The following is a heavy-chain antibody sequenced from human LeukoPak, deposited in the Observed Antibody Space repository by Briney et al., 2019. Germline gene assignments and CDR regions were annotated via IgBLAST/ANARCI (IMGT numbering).Heavy chain of an antibody. Sequence: GGSLRLSCAASGFTLSSNYMSWVRQAPGKGLEWVSVIYSGGSTYYADSVKGRFTISRDNSKNTLFLQMNSLRPEDTAVYYCARDLKTAMDYFDYWGQGALVTVSS. CDR1: GFTLSSNY. V-gene: IGHV3-53*05. J-gene: IGHJ4*02. CDR3: ARDLKTAMDYFDY. CDR2: IYSGGST. D-gene: IGHD2-2*01.